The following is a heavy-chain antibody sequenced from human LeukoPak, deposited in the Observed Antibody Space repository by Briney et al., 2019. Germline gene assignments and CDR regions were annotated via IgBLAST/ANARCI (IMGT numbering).Heavy chain of an antibody. CDR1: GGSISTHY. CDR2: SYKTVDT. J-gene: IGHJ3*02. D-gene: IGHD2-2*01. CDR3: ARRYCSSASCYAVSQDAFAI. V-gene: IGHV4-59*11. Sequence: PSEIRSFTCTVSGGSISTHYWCWIRQPPGKGLEWSGYSYKTVDTNYNPSLKSLVTISIDTSKNQFSLNVSSVTAADTALYYCARRYCSSASCYAVSQDAFAISGQG.